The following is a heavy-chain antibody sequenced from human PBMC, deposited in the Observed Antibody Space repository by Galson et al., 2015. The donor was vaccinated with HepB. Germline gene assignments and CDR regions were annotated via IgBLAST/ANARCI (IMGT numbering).Heavy chain of an antibody. CDR2: ISYDGSNK. V-gene: IGHV3-30*18. CDR1: GFTFSSYG. J-gene: IGHJ4*02. CDR3: AKDAGRWLQSYFDY. Sequence: SLRLSCAASGFTFSSYGMHWVRQAPGKGLEWVAVISYDGSNKYYADSVKGRFTISRDNSKNTLYLQMNSLRAEDTAVYYCAKDAGRWLQSYFDYWGQGTLVTISS. D-gene: IGHD5-24*01.